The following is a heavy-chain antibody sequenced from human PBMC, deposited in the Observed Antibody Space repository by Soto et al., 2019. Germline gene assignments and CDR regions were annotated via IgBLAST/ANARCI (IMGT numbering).Heavy chain of an antibody. V-gene: IGHV3-21*01. CDR1: GFTFSIYS. Sequence: GGSLRLSCAASGFTFSIYSMNWVRQAPGKGLEWVSSISRSSSYIYYADSVKGRLTISRDNAKNSLYLQMNSLRAEDTAVYYCARDTIIAMVRGVINWFDPWGQGTMVTVSS. CDR3: ARDTIIAMVRGVINWFDP. CDR2: ISRSSSYI. J-gene: IGHJ5*02. D-gene: IGHD3-10*01.